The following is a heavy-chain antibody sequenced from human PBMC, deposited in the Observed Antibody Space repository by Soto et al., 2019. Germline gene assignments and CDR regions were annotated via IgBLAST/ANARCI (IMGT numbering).Heavy chain of an antibody. J-gene: IGHJ6*02. CDR2: IYHSGST. D-gene: IGHD3-3*02. CDR1: GYSITSGYY. V-gene: IGHV4-38-2*02. Sequence: SETLSLTCTVSGYSITSGYYWGWIRQPPGKGLEWIGNIYHSGSTYYRPSLKSRVAISIDASKNHFTLNLRSVTAADTAVYYRARYGISYYSGMDVWGQGTTVTVSS. CDR3: ARYGISYYSGMDV.